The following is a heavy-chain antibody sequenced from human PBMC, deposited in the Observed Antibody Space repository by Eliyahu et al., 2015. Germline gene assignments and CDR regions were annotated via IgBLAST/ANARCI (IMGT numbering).Heavy chain of an antibody. CDR3: ATDPVVSSPAAGY. V-gene: IGHV1-69-2*01. D-gene: IGHD6-13*01. Sequence: QQAPGKGLEWMGLVDPEDGETIYAEKFQGRVTITADTSTDTAYMELSSLRSEDTAVYYCATDPVVSSPAAGYWGQGTLVTVSS. CDR2: VDPEDGET. J-gene: IGHJ4*02.